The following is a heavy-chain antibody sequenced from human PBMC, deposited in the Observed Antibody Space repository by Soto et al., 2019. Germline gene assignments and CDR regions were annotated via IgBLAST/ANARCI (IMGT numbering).Heavy chain of an antibody. CDR2: ISAYNGDT. V-gene: IGHV1-18*01. Sequence: QAQLVQSGGEVKKPGASVKVSCRASGYAFTSYGYAWVRQAPGQGLEWMGWISAYNGDTNCAQKFQDRVTLTTDTSTTTVHMELRNLGSDDTAVYYCARSGAYCTSITCLFDSFWGLGTLVTVSS. D-gene: IGHD2-8*01. J-gene: IGHJ4*02. CDR3: ARSGAYCTSITCLFDSF. CDR1: GYAFTSYG.